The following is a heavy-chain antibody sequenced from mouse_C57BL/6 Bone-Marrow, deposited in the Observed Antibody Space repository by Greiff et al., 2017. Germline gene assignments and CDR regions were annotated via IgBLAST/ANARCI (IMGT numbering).Heavy chain of an antibody. J-gene: IGHJ1*03. Sequence: QVQLKQSGPGLVQPSQSLPITCTVSGFSFTSYGVHWVRPSPGKGLEWLGVIWRGGSTDYYEAFISRLSISKDNSKGQVFFKMNSLQADDTAIYYCARGELLHYDVWGTGTTGTVSS. CDR1: GFSFTSYG. D-gene: IGHD1-1*01. CDR2: IWRGGST. V-gene: IGHV2-2*01. CDR3: ARGELLHYDV.